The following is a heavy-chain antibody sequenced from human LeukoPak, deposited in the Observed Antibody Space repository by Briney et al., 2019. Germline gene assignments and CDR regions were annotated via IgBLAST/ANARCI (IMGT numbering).Heavy chain of an antibody. CDR2: IYYSGST. D-gene: IGHD3-3*01. Sequence: SQTLSLTCTVSGGSISSGGYYWSWIRQHPGKGPEWIGYIYYSGSTYYNPSLKSRVTISVDTSKNQFSLKLSSVTAADTAVYYCARGTRFLKSLTFYYMDVWGKGTTVTVSS. V-gene: IGHV4-31*03. CDR1: GGSISSGGYY. J-gene: IGHJ6*03. CDR3: ARGTRFLKSLTFYYMDV.